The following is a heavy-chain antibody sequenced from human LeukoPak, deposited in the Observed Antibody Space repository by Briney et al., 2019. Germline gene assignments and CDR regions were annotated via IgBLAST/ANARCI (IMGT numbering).Heavy chain of an antibody. CDR2: INTNTGNP. D-gene: IGHD3-10*01. V-gene: IGHV7-4-1*02. Sequence: ASVKVSCKASGYTFTSYAMNWVRQAPGQGLEWMGWINTNTGNPTYAQGFTGRFVFSLDTSVSTAYLQISSLKAEDTAVYYCARSPPHYHYYYYMDVWGKGTTVTVSS. J-gene: IGHJ6*03. CDR1: GYTFTSYA. CDR3: ARSPPHYHYYYYMDV.